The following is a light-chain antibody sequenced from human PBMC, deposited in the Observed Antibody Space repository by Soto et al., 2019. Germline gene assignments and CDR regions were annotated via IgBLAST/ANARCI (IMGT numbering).Light chain of an antibody. CDR3: QQYNSYPYT. CDR2: KAS. Sequence: DIQMTQSPSTLSASVGDRVTITCRASQSISSWLAWYQQKPGKAPKLLIYKASSLESGVPSRFSGSGSGTGFPFTISSLAPDDFATYYCQQYNSYPYTFGQGTKLEIK. J-gene: IGKJ2*01. V-gene: IGKV1-5*03. CDR1: QSISSW.